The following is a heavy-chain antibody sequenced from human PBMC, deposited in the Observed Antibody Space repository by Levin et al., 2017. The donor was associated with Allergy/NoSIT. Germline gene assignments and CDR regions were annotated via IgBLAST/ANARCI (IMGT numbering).Heavy chain of an antibody. D-gene: IGHD3-10*01. Sequence: PGGSLRLSCAASGFTFSSYSMNWVRQAPGKGLEWVSSISSSSSYIYYADSVKGRFTISRDNAKNSLYLQMNSLRAEDTAVYYCARPLWFGLTSSHAFDIWGQGTMVTVSS. J-gene: IGHJ3*02. CDR3: ARPLWFGLTSSHAFDI. V-gene: IGHV3-21*01. CDR2: ISSSSSYI. CDR1: GFTFSSYS.